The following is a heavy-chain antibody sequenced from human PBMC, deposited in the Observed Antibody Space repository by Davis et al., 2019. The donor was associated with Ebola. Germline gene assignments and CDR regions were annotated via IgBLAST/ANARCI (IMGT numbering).Heavy chain of an antibody. Sequence: GESLKISCAASGFTFSSYGMHWVRQAPGKGLEWVAVISYDGSNKYYADSVKGRFTISRDNSKNTLYLQMNSLRAEDTAVYYCARGYGDYQLDYWGQGTLVTVSS. J-gene: IGHJ4*02. CDR2: ISYDGSNK. V-gene: IGHV3-30*03. CDR1: GFTFSSYG. D-gene: IGHD4-17*01. CDR3: ARGYGDYQLDY.